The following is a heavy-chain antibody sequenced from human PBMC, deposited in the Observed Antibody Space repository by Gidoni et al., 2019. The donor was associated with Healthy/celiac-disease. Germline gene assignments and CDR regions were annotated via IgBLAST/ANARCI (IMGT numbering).Heavy chain of an antibody. CDR1: GFTFRSFC. CDR2: ISYDGSNK. V-gene: IGHV3-30*18. J-gene: IGHJ3*02. Sequence: QVQLVESGGGVVQPGRSLRLSCAASGFTFRSFCMHWVRQGPGKGLEWVAVISYDGSNKYYADAVKGRFTISRDNSKNTLYLQMNSLRAEDTAVYYCAKYDYVWGSYPTIGGTDAFDIWGQGTMVTVSS. D-gene: IGHD3-16*02. CDR3: AKYDYVWGSYPTIGGTDAFDI.